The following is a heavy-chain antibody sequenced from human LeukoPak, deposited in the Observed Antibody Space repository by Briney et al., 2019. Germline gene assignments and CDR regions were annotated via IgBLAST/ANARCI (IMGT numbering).Heavy chain of an antibody. J-gene: IGHJ5*02. CDR3: ARSSGSRDWFDP. Sequence: ASVKVSCKASGYTFTSYGISWVRQAPGQGLERMGWISAYNGHTNYAQELQGRVTMTTDTSTSTAYMELRGLRSDDTAVYYCARSSGSRDWFDPWGQGTLVTVSS. D-gene: IGHD3-22*01. CDR1: GYTFTSYG. V-gene: IGHV1-18*01. CDR2: ISAYNGHT.